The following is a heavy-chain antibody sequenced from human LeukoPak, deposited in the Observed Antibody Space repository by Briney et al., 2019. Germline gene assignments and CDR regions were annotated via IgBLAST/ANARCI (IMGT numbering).Heavy chain of an antibody. CDR2: TYYGGNT. V-gene: IGHV4-39*01. CDR3: AAAFDY. D-gene: IGHD6-25*01. J-gene: IGHJ4*02. Sequence: SETLSLTCTVSGGSISSSSYYWGWIRQPPGKGLEWIGNTYYGGNTHYNPSLKSRISISVDTSKNQFSLELSSVTAADTAVYYCAAAFDYWGQGTLVTVSS. CDR1: GGSISSSSYY.